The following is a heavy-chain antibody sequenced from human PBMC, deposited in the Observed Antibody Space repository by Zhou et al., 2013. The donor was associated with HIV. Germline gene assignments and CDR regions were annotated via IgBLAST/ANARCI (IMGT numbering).Heavy chain of an antibody. J-gene: IGHJ4*02. D-gene: IGHD1-1*01. CDR3: ARSGLRLSSIIQLERHGGVDY. V-gene: IGHV1-18*01. CDR1: GYTFTSYG. Sequence: QVQLVQSGAEVKKPGASVKVSCKASGYTFTSYGISWVRQAPGQGLEWMGWISAYNGNTNYAQKLQGRVTMTTDTSTSTAYMELRSLRSDDTAVYYCARSGLRLSSIIQLERHGGVDYWGQGTLVTVSS. CDR2: ISAYNGNT.